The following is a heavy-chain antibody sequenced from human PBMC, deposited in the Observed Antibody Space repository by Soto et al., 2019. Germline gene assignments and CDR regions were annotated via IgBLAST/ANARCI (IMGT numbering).Heavy chain of an antibody. CDR2: ISAYNGNT. CDR3: ARVTHYDFWSGYSHTPFSYYYYYGMGV. J-gene: IGHJ6*02. CDR1: GYTFTSYG. Sequence: ASVKVSCKASGYTFTSYGISWVRQAPGQGLEWMGWISAYNGNTNYAQKLQGRVTMTTDTSTSTAYMELRSLRSDDTAVYYCARVTHYDFWSGYSHTPFSYYYYYGMGVWGQGTTVTVSS. V-gene: IGHV1-18*01. D-gene: IGHD3-3*01.